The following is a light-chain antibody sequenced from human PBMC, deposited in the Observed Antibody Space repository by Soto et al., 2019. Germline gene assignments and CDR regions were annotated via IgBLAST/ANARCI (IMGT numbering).Light chain of an antibody. CDR2: KAS. Sequence: DTQVTQSPSTLSASVGDRVSITCRASQSISGRLAWYQQKPGKAPKLLIYKASTLESGVPSRFSGSGSGTEFTLTISSLQPDDFATYYCQQYDTSWTFGQGTKVEIK. J-gene: IGKJ1*01. CDR3: QQYDTSWT. CDR1: QSISGR. V-gene: IGKV1-5*03.